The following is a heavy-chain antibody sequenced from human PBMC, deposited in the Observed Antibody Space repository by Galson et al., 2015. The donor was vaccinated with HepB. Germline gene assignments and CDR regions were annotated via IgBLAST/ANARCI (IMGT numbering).Heavy chain of an antibody. D-gene: IGHD6-19*01. Sequence: SETLSLTCTVSGGSISSSGYYWGWIRQPPGKGLEWIGDIYYSGSTYYNPSLKSRVTISVDTSKNQFSLKLSSVTAADTAVYYCARYRQYTSDWNWGQGTLVTVSS. CDR1: GGSISSSGYY. V-gene: IGHV4-39*07. J-gene: IGHJ4*02. CDR2: IYYSGST. CDR3: ARYRQYTSDWN.